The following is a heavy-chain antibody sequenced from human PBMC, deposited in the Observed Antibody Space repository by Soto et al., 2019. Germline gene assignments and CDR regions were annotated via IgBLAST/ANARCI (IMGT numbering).Heavy chain of an antibody. CDR1: GGTFSSYA. CDR2: IIPIFGTA. D-gene: IGHD5-12*01. CDR3: ASASEYSGYDYVGWFDP. Sequence: SVKVSCKASGGTFSSYAISWVLQAPGQGLEWMGGIIPIFGTANYAQKFQGRVTITADESTSTAYMELSSLRSEDTAVYYCASASEYSGYDYVGWFDPWGQGTLVTVSS. J-gene: IGHJ5*02. V-gene: IGHV1-69*13.